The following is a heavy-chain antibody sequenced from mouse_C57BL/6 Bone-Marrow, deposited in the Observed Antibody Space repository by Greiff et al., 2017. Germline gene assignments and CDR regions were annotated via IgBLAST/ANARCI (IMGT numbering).Heavy chain of an antibody. CDR2: INPNNGGT. CDR3: ARIVHTPN. J-gene: IGHJ2*01. CDR1: GYTFTDYN. Sequence: VPLQQSVPELAKPGASVKMSCKASGYTFTDYNLHWVKQSHGKSLEWIGYINPNNGGTSYNQKFKGKATLTVNKSSSTAYMELRSLTSEDSAVYYCARIVHTPNWGQGATLTVST. D-gene: IGHD5-1-1*01. V-gene: IGHV1-22*01.